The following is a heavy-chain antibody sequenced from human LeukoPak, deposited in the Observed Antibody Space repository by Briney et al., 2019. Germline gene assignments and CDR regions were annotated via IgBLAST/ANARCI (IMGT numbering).Heavy chain of an antibody. CDR1: GGSFSGYY. J-gene: IGHJ6*02. CDR2: INHSGST. Sequence: SETLSLTCAVYGGSFSGYYWSWIRQPPGKGLEWIGEINHSGSTNYNPSLKSRVTISVDTSKNQFSLKLSSVTDADTAVYYCARGSTARLARPSPGARMDVWGQGTTVTVSS. D-gene: IGHD3-10*01. V-gene: IGHV4-34*01. CDR3: ARGSTARLARPSPGARMDV.